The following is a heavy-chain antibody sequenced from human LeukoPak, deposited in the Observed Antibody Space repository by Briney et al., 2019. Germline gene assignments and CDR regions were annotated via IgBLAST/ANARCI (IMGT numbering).Heavy chain of an antibody. D-gene: IGHD2-2*01. J-gene: IGHJ4*02. Sequence: GGSLRLSCAASGFTFRSYGMHLVRQAPGKGLEWVAVISYDGSNKYYADSVKGRFTISRDNSMTTLYLQMNSLRAEDTAVYYCAKGICSSTSCPLGYWGQGTLVTVSS. V-gene: IGHV3-30*18. CDR1: GFTFRSYG. CDR3: AKGICSSTSCPLGY. CDR2: ISYDGSNK.